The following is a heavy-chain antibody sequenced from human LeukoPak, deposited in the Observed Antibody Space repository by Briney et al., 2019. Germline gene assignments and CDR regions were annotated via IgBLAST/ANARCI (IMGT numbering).Heavy chain of an antibody. D-gene: IGHD3-10*01. V-gene: IGHV3-21*01. CDR2: ISSSSSYI. J-gene: IGHJ4*02. CDR1: GFTFSSYS. CDR3: AREGNRGVIMG. Sequence: GGSLRLSCAASGFTFSSYSMNWVRQAPGKGLEWVSSISSSSSYIYYADSVKGRFTISRDNAKNSLYLQMNSLRAEDTAVYYCAREGNRGVIMGWGQGTLVTVSS.